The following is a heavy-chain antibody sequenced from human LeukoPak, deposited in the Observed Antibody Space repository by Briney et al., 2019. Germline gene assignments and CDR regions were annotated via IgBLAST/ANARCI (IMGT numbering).Heavy chain of an antibody. V-gene: IGHV3-23*01. CDR3: AKRGVAIRVILVGFHKEAYYFDS. CDR2: ISGSGGRT. CDR1: GITLSNYG. Sequence: PGGSLRLSCAVSGITLSNYGMSWVRQAPGKGLEWVAGISGSGGRTNYADSVKGRFTISRDNPKNTLYLQMNSLRAEDTAVYFCAKRGVAIRVILVGFHKEAYYFDSWGQGALVTVSS. D-gene: IGHD3-22*01. J-gene: IGHJ4*02.